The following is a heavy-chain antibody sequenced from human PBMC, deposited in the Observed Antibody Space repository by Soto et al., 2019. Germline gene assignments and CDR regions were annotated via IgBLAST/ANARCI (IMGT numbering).Heavy chain of an antibody. V-gene: IGHV5-51*01. Sequence: PVESLKISCKGSGFTFTSYWIAWVRQMPGKGLEWMGIIYPGDSDSSYSPSFQGQVTISADKSINTAYLHWSSLKASDTAIYYCAKHEGYCSTTTCSNFDYWGQGTLVTVSS. CDR2: IYPGDSDS. D-gene: IGHD2-2*01. J-gene: IGHJ4*02. CDR3: AKHEGYCSTTTCSNFDY. CDR1: GFTFTSYW.